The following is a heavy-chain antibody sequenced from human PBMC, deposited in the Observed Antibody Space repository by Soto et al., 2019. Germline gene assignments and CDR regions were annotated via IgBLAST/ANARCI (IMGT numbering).Heavy chain of an antibody. J-gene: IGHJ5*02. CDR3: ARVTRGSGDWFDP. V-gene: IGHV1-18*01. Sequence: QVQLMQSGTEVKKPGASVKVSCKASSETFASYDITWVRQAPGQGLEWMGWISTYNGNTKYAQNVQCRVSMTTDTSTSTAYMELRSLKSDDTAVYYCARVTRGSGDWFDPWGQGTLVTVSS. CDR1: SETFASYD. D-gene: IGHD6-19*01. CDR2: ISTYNGNT.